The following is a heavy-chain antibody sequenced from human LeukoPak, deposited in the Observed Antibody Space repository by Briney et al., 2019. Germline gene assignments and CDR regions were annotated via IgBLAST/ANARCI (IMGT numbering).Heavy chain of an antibody. Sequence: GASVKVSCKASGGTFSSYAISWVRQAPGQGLEWMGRIIPILGIANYAQKFQGRVTITADKSTSTAYMELSSLRSEDTAVYYCARTGIPQKYYYDSSGIEGAFDIWGQGTMVTVSS. J-gene: IGHJ3*02. D-gene: IGHD3-22*01. CDR3: ARTGIPQKYYYDSSGIEGAFDI. CDR2: IIPILGIA. V-gene: IGHV1-69*04. CDR1: GGTFSSYA.